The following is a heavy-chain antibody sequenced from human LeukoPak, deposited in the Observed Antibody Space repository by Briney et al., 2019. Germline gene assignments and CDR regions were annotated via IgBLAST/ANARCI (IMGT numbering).Heavy chain of an antibody. V-gene: IGHV3-21*01. Sequence: GGSLRLSCAASGFTFSSYSMNWVRQAPGKGLEWVSSISSSSSYIYYADSVEGRFTISRDNAKNSLYLQMNSLRAEDTAVYYCAREGSGSYYNYYYYGMDVWGQGTTVTVSS. J-gene: IGHJ6*02. CDR2: ISSSSSYI. CDR1: GFTFSSYS. CDR3: AREGSGSYYNYYYYGMDV. D-gene: IGHD3-10*01.